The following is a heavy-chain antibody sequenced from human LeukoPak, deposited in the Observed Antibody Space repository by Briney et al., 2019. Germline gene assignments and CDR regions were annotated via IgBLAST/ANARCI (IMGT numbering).Heavy chain of an antibody. V-gene: IGHV3-23*01. CDR2: ISDSGGST. J-gene: IGHJ4*02. CDR1: GFTFRNYW. D-gene: IGHD2-8*01. CDR3: AKDTSIGRYCTNGVCSPFDY. Sequence: GGSLRLSCAASGFTFRNYWMSWVRQAPGKGLEGVSAISDSGGSTYDADSVKGRFTISRDNSKNTLYLQMNSLRTEDTAVYYCAKDTSIGRYCTNGVCSPFDYWGQGTLVTVSS.